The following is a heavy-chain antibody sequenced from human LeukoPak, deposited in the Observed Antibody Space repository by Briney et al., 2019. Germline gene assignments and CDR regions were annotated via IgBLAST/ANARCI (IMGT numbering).Heavy chain of an antibody. CDR2: VGRGGGDT. Sequence: GGSLRLSCVASGFTFSNNAASWFRQAPGKGLEWVSTVGRGGGDTYYADSVRGRFTISKDSSKNTLQMSSLSADDTAMYYCVKHSGGVYGNSDYWGQGSLVTVSS. CDR1: GFTFSNNA. CDR3: VKHSGGVYGNSDY. J-gene: IGHJ4*02. V-gene: IGHV3-23*01. D-gene: IGHD1-1*01.